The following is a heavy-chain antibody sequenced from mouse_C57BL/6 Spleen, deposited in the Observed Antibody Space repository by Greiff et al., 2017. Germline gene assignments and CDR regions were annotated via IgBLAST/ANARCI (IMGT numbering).Heavy chain of an antibody. CDR1: GYTFTSYG. Sequence: VKLVESGAELARPGASVTLSCKASGYTFTSYGISWVKQRTGQGLEWIGEIYPRSGNTYYNEKFKGKATLTADKSSSTAYMELRSLTSEDSAVYFCARGDPGYAMDYWGQGTSVTVSS. D-gene: IGHD2-2*01. V-gene: IGHV1-81*01. CDR2: IYPRSGNT. J-gene: IGHJ4*01. CDR3: ARGDPGYAMDY.